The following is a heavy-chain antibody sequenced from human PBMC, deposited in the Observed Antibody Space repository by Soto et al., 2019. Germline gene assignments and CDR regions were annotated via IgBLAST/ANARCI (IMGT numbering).Heavy chain of an antibody. CDR1: GGSISSYY. CDR3: ARRRKVDYYGSGSPTILAYGMDV. CDR2: IYYSGST. V-gene: IGHV4-59*08. D-gene: IGHD3-10*01. Sequence: SETLSLTCTVSGGSISSYYWSWIRQPPGKGLEWIGYIYYSGSTNYSPSLKSRVTISVDTSKNQFSLKLSSVTAADTAVYYCARRRKVDYYGSGSPTILAYGMDVWGQGTTVTVSS. J-gene: IGHJ6*02.